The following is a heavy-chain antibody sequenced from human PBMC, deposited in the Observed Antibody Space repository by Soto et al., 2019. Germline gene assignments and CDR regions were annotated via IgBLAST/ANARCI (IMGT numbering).Heavy chain of an antibody. J-gene: IGHJ4*02. CDR3: ARDLKFGQADY. D-gene: IGHD3-10*01. V-gene: IGHV4-4*07. Sequence: SVTLGLTCTVAAGSIISYYWTWIRQPSGKGLEWIGRIYTSGSTNYNPSLKSRVTLSVDTSKNQFSPKLISVTAAVTAVYYCARDLKFGQADYWGQGSQVTVSS. CDR1: AGSIISYY. CDR2: IYTSGST.